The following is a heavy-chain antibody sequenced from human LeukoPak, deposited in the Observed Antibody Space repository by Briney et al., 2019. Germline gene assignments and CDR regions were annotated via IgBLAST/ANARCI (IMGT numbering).Heavy chain of an antibody. V-gene: IGHV1-8*01. CDR2: MNPSSGNT. Sequence: ASVKVSCKASAYTFTSYDINWVRQATGQGLEWMGWMNPSSGNTGYAQRFQGRVTMTRDNSISTAYMELSNLTSEDTAVYFCARVSGFERKDSFSYWGQGTLVTVSS. J-gene: IGHJ4*02. CDR3: ARVSGFERKDSFSY. D-gene: IGHD5-12*01. CDR1: AYTFTSYD.